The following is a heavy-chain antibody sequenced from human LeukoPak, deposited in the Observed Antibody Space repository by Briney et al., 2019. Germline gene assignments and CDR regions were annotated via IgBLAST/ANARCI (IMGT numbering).Heavy chain of an antibody. CDR1: GYTLTELS. CDR2: FDPEDGET. J-gene: IGHJ3*02. V-gene: IGHV1-24*01. D-gene: IGHD3-10*01. CDR3: ATGSITMVRGVLNGAFDI. Sequence: ASVKVSCKVSGYTLTELSMHWVRQAPGKGLEWMGGFDPEDGETIYEQKFQGRVTMTEDTSTDTAYMELSSLRSEDTAVYYCATGSITMVRGVLNGAFDIWGQGTMVTVSS.